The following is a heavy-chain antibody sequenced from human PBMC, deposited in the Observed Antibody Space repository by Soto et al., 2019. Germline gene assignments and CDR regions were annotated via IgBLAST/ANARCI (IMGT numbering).Heavy chain of an antibody. CDR1: RAFINSGGFY. CDR2: IFHSGST. CDR3: VRGGIAGHWFDP. D-gene: IGHD2-15*01. J-gene: IGHJ5*02. V-gene: IGHV4-31*03. Sequence: SETLSLTCSVSRAFINSGGFYYSWIRQPPGKGLEWLGYIFHSGSTLYNPSLRGRLTLSADTSRNQLSLYLTSVTAAGTAVYYCVRGGIAGHWFDPWGQGILVTV.